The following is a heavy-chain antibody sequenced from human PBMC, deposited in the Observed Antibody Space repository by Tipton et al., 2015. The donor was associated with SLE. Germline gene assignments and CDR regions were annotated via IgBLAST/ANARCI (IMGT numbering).Heavy chain of an antibody. D-gene: IGHD2-15*01. Sequence: GLVKPSETLSLTCKVSGYSISSGYYWGWIRQSPGKGLEWIGSIYRSGTAYYNPSLKSRVTMSVDTSKNQFSLRVTSVTAADSAIYYCTRDRTPDYYYYYMDVWGQGTTVTVSS. V-gene: IGHV4-38-2*02. CDR1: GYSISSGYY. J-gene: IGHJ6*03. CDR2: IYRSGTA. CDR3: TRDRTPDYYYYYMDV.